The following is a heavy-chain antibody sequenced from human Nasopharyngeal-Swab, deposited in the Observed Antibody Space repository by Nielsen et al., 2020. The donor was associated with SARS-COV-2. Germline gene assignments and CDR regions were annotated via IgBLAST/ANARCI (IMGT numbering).Heavy chain of an antibody. Sequence: GESLKISCAASGFTFSNYWMSWIRQAPGKGLEWVSYISSSGSTIYYADSVKGRFTISRDNAKNSLYLQMNSLRAEDTAVYYCARDPGEQQLVFFDYWGQGTLVTVSS. CDR1: GFTFSNYW. D-gene: IGHD6-13*01. V-gene: IGHV3-11*04. J-gene: IGHJ4*02. CDR3: ARDPGEQQLVFFDY. CDR2: ISSSGSTI.